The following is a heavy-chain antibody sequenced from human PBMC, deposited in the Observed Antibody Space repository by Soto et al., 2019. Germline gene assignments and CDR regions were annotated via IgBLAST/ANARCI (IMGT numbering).Heavy chain of an antibody. CDR2: IFYSGST. Sequence: SETLSLTCSVSGGSISSGDYYWSWVRQHPGKGLEWIGYIFYSGSTYYNPSLKSRVTISVDTSKNQLSLKLSSVTAADTAVYYCARGGSGDIVVVAAIDYWGQGTLVTVSS. D-gene: IGHD2-15*01. V-gene: IGHV4-31*03. J-gene: IGHJ4*02. CDR1: GGSISSGDYY. CDR3: ARGGSGDIVVVAAIDY.